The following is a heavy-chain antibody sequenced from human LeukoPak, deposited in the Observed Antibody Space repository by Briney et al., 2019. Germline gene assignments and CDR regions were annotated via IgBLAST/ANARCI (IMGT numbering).Heavy chain of an antibody. CDR3: ARDNSDGSIVWFDP. CDR2: IKEDVRDK. V-gene: IGHV3-7*01. Sequence: PGGSLRLSCSASGFTFSSYWMSWVRQAPGKGLEWVANIKEDVRDKYYVDSVRGRFTISRDNSKNTLYLQMNSLRAEDTAVYYCARDNSDGSIVWFDPWGQGTLVTVSS. CDR1: GFTFSSYW. J-gene: IGHJ5*02. D-gene: IGHD2-15*01.